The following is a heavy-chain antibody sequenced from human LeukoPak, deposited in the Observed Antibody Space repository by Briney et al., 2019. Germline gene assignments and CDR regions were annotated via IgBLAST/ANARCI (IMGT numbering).Heavy chain of an antibody. CDR3: ARDRYGDGFAHFDY. D-gene: IGHD5-24*01. Sequence: ASVKVSCKASGYTFTGYYMHWVRQAPGQGLEWMGWITPSGGTNYPQKFQGRVAITRDTSITTAYMDLGRLTSDDTAVYYCARDRYGDGFAHFDYWGQGALVTVSS. J-gene: IGHJ4*02. CDR1: GYTFTGYY. V-gene: IGHV1-2*02. CDR2: ITPSGGT.